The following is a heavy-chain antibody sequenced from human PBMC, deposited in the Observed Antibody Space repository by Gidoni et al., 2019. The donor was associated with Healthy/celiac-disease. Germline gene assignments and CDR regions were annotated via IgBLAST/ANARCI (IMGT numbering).Heavy chain of an antibody. CDR2: INHSGST. D-gene: IGHD6-19*01. J-gene: IGHJ5*02. Sequence: QVQLQQWGAGLLKPSETLSLTCAVYGGSVSGYYWSWIRQPPGKGLEWIGEINHSGSTNYNPSLKSRVTISVDTSKTQFSLKLSSVTAADTAVYYCARRRFKWQWPSRTQVGWFDPWGQGTLVTVSS. CDR1: GGSVSGYY. V-gene: IGHV4-34*01. CDR3: ARRRFKWQWPSRTQVGWFDP.